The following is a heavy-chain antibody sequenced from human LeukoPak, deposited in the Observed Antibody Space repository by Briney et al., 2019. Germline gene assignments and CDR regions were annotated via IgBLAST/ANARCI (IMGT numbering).Heavy chain of an antibody. V-gene: IGHV3-30*02. J-gene: IGHJ4*02. CDR2: IRYDGSNK. CDR1: GFTFRSYG. Sequence: GGSLRLSCAASGFTFRSYGMHWVRQAPGKGLEWVAFIRYDGSNKYYADSVKGRFTISRDNSKNTLYLQMNSLRAEDTAVYYCAKRYSLYDYVWGSYRPEGPDYWGQGTLVTVSS. D-gene: IGHD3-16*02. CDR3: AKRYSLYDYVWGSYRPEGPDY.